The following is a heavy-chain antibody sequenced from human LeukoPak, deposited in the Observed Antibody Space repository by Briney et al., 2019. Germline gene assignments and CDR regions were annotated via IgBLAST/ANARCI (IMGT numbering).Heavy chain of an antibody. CDR2: ISHSGST. CDR3: ARVNGGQRTYYGSGSYYPPSPDYYYYGMDV. CDR1: GGSISSSNW. V-gene: IGHV4-4*02. D-gene: IGHD3-10*01. J-gene: IGHJ6*02. Sequence: SGTLSLTCAVSGGSISSSNWWSWVRQPPGKGLEWFGGISHSGSTNYNPSLKSRVTILVDKSKNQFSLKVSSVTAADTAVYYCARVNGGQRTYYGSGSYYPPSPDYYYYGMDVWGQGTTVTVSS.